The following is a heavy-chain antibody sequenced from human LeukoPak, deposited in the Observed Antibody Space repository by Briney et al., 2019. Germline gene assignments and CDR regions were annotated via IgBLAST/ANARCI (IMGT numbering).Heavy chain of an antibody. CDR3: AAYARMVRSVYYYHGMDV. V-gene: IGHV1-58*02. Sequence: TSVKVSCEASGFTFTSSAMQWVRQARGQRLEWIGWIVVGSGNTNYAQKFQERVTITRDMSTSTAYMELSSLRSEDTAVYYCAAYARMVRSVYYYHGMDVWGQGTTVTVSS. CDR2: IVVGSGNT. J-gene: IGHJ6*02. CDR1: GFTFTSSA. D-gene: IGHD3-10*01.